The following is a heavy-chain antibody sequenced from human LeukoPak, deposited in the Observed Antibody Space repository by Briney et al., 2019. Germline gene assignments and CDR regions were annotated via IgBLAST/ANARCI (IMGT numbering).Heavy chain of an antibody. CDR1: EFSFRSDG. Sequence: GGSLRLSCAAPEFSFRSDGMSWVRQAPGKGLEWVSGILGGAGSTYYAGSVKGRFTISRDNSKNTLYLQMNSLRAEDTAVYYCAHGTMYQLDYWGQGTLVTVSS. D-gene: IGHD2-2*01. J-gene: IGHJ4*02. CDR2: ILGGAGST. CDR3: AHGTMYQLDY. V-gene: IGHV3-23*01.